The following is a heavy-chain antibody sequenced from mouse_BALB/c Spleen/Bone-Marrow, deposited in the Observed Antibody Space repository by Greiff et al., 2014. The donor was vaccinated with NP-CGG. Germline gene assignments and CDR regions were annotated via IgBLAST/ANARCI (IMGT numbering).Heavy chain of an antibody. CDR2: IDPENGNT. J-gene: IGHJ2*01. V-gene: IGHV14-1*02. Sequence: VQLQQSGAELVRPGALVKLSCKASGFNIKDYYMHWVKQRPEQGLEWIGWIDPENGNTIYDPKFQGKASITAGTSSNTAYLQLSSLTSEDTAVYYCARWGNYYFDYWGQGTTLTVSS. CDR3: ARWGNYYFDY. CDR1: GFNIKDYY.